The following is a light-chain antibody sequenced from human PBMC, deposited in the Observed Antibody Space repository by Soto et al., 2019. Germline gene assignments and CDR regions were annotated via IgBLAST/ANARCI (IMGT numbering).Light chain of an antibody. CDR1: QSISAW. CDR3: QQYNSNPLT. V-gene: IGKV1-5*03. J-gene: IGKJ4*01. Sequence: DIQMTQSPSTLSASVGDRVIITCRASQSISAWLAWYQQKPGKAPKLLIYKASSLASGVPSRFSGSGSGTEFTLTISSLQPDDFATYYCQQYNSNPLTFGGGTKVEIK. CDR2: KAS.